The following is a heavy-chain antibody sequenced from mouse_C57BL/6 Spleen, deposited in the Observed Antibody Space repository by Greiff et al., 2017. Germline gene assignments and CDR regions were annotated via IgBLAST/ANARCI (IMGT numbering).Heavy chain of an antibody. CDR1: FTFTDYY. V-gene: IGHV7-3*01. CDR2: IRNKANGYTT. D-gene: IGHD2-4*01. J-gene: IGHJ2*01. CDR3: ARLNDYEYYFDY. Sequence: EVKLVASGGGLVQPGGFTFTDYYMSWVRQPPGKALEWLGFIRNKANGYTTEYSASVKGRFTISRDNSQSILYLQMNALRAEDSATYYCARLNDYEYYFDYWGQGTTLTVSS.